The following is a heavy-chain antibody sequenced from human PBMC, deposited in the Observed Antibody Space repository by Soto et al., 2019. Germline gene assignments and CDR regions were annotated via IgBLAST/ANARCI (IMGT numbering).Heavy chain of an antibody. CDR2: MNPNSGDT. J-gene: IGHJ4*02. CDR3: ARVGGNWNDDYFDY. CDR1: GYTFSDHD. D-gene: IGHD1-1*01. V-gene: IGHV1-8*01. Sequence: QVQLVQSGAEVKKPGASVKVSCKASGYTFSDHDINWVRQASGQGPEWLGWMNPNSGDTDYAQNFQGRVTMTRDTSKRTAYMELSSLRSEDTAVYYCARVGGNWNDDYFDYWGQGTLVTVSS.